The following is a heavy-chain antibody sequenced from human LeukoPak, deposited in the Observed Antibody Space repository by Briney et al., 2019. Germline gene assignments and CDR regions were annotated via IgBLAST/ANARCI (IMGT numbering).Heavy chain of an antibody. V-gene: IGHV4-59*11. CDR2: IYYSGST. Sequence: SETLSLTCTVSGGSISSHYWSWIRQPPGKGLEWIGYIYYSGSTNYNPSLKSRVTISVDTSKNQFSLKLSSVTAADTAVYYCARDGERWELGYWGQGTLVTVSS. CDR3: ARDGERWELGY. CDR1: GGSISSHY. J-gene: IGHJ4*02. D-gene: IGHD1-26*01.